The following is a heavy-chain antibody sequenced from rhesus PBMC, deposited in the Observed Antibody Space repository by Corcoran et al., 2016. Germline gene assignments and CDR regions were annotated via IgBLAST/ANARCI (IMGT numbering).Heavy chain of an antibody. Sequence: QLQLQESGPGPVKPSETLSLTCDVSGGSVSSNYWGWIRQSPGQGRVWIGRISGGTGAPAYHPTLRSRVPISTGTAKKHFSLRLNSVTAADTAVYYCVRVIGPGREDRFDVWGPGVLVTVSS. CDR1: GGSVSSNY. J-gene: IGHJ5-1*01. CDR3: VRVIGPGREDRFDV. CDR2: ISGGTGAP. V-gene: IGHV4-173*01. D-gene: IGHD3-9*01.